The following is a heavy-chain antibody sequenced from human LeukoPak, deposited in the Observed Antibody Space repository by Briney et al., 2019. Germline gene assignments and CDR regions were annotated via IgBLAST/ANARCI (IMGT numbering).Heavy chain of an antibody. J-gene: IGHJ5*02. CDR2: INTDGNIT. CDR3: ARVVSAASRLLSRGSDWFDP. V-gene: IGHV3-74*01. D-gene: IGHD2-2*01. Sequence: GGSLRLSCAASGFTFSNYWMHWVRQAPGKGPVWVSRINTDGNITTYADSVKGRFSISRDNAKNSLYLQMNSLRAEDTAVYYCARVVSAASRLLSRGSDWFDPWGQGTLVTVSS. CDR1: GFTFSNYW.